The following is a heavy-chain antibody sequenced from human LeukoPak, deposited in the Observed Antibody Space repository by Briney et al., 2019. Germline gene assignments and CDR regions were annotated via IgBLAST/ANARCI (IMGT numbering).Heavy chain of an antibody. CDR2: ISSSGSTI. Sequence: GGSLRLSCAASGFTFSSYEVNWVRQAPGKGLEWVSYISSSGSTIYYADSVKGRFTISRDNAKNSLYLQMNSLRAEDTAVYYCARDTLTNAFDIWGQGTMVTVSS. J-gene: IGHJ3*02. CDR3: ARDTLTNAFDI. V-gene: IGHV3-48*03. D-gene: IGHD1-1*01. CDR1: GFTFSSYE.